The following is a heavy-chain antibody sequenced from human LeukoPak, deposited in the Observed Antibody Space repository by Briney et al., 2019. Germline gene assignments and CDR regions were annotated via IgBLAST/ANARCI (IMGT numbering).Heavy chain of an antibody. J-gene: IGHJ4*02. CDR3: TTGDRGYCTNGVCDVDY. CDR2: INSKTDGGTT. D-gene: IGHD2-8*01. Sequence: TGGSLRLSCAASGFTFSNAWMSWVRQAPGKGLEWFGRINSKTDGGTTDYAAPVKGRFTISRDDSKNTLYLQMNSLKTEDTAVYYCTTGDRGYCTNGVCDVDYWGQGTLVTVSS. V-gene: IGHV3-15*01. CDR1: GFTFSNAW.